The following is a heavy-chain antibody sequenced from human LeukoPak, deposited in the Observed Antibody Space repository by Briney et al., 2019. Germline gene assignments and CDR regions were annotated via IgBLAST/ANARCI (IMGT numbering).Heavy chain of an antibody. V-gene: IGHV1-18*01. D-gene: IGHD2-2*02. CDR3: AREPPYCSSTSCYNYYYYYGMDV. CDR2: ISAYNGNT. CDR1: GYTFTSYG. Sequence: ASVKVSCKASGYTFTSYGISWVRQAPGQGLEWMGWISAYNGNTKYAQKLQGRVTMTTDTSTSTAYMELRSLRSDDTAVYYCAREPPYCSSTSCYNYYYYYGMDVWGQGTTVTVSS. J-gene: IGHJ6*02.